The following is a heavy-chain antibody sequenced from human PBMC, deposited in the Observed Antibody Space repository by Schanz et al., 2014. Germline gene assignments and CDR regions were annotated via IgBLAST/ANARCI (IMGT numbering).Heavy chain of an antibody. V-gene: IGHV3-23*01. D-gene: IGHD2-15*01. CDR1: GFTFNSYA. J-gene: IGHJ6*02. CDR2: ISHSGGSK. Sequence: DVQLLESGGGLVQPGGSLRLSCAASGFTFNSYAMTWVRQAPGKGLEWVSSISHSGGSKYYADSVKGRFTISRDNSKNILYLQMNSLRAEDTAVFYCAKGMGYCSGGTCYDYYYYGLDVWGQGTTXTVSS. CDR3: AKGMGYCSGGTCYDYYYYGLDV.